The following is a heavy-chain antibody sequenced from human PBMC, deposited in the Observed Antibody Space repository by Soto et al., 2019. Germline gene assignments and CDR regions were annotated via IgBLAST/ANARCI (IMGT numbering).Heavy chain of an antibody. CDR3: ARDAGCCPGGDYYYYGMDV. D-gene: IGHD1-26*01. CDR2: INPNSGGT. Sequence: ASVKVSCKASGYTFTGYYMHWVRQAPGQGLEWMGWINPNSGGTNYAQKFQGWVTMTRDTSISTAYMELSRLRSDDTAVYYCARDAGCCPGGDYYYYGMDVWGQGTTVTVSS. V-gene: IGHV1-2*04. CDR1: GYTFTGYY. J-gene: IGHJ6*02.